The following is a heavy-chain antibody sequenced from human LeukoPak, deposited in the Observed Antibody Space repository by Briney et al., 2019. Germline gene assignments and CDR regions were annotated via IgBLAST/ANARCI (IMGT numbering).Heavy chain of an antibody. CDR3: ARSPNYYYYFYMDV. CDR2: FYTGYST. CDR1: GSFINDYS. Sequence: SETLSLTCAVSGSFINDYSWSWVRQPAWRGLEWIGRFYTGYSTEYNPSLMSRVTILVDRSKSQISLNLRSVTAADTAVYYCARSPNYYYYFYMDVWGQGTTVTVSS. J-gene: IGHJ6*03. V-gene: IGHV4-4*07.